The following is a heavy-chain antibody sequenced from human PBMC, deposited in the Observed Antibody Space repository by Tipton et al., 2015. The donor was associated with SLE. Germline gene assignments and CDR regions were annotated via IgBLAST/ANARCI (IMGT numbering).Heavy chain of an antibody. CDR2: NRADGSNK. CDR3: AGGTGAYFDH. D-gene: IGHD3-16*01. J-gene: IGHJ4*02. CDR1: GLTYSGDA. Sequence: SLRLSCAASGLTYSGDAMHWVRQAPGKGLEWVAFNRADGSNKDYADSVKGRFTISRDNSKNTLYLQMNRLRVEDTAVYYCAGGTGAYFDHWGQGTLVTVSS. V-gene: IGHV3-30*02.